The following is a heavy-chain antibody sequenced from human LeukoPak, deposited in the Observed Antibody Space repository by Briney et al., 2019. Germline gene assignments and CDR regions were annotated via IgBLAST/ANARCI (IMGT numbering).Heavy chain of an antibody. CDR2: IYNSENT. CDR3: ARGPYTSGWFSFDY. CDR1: GASISSYY. J-gene: IGHJ4*02. V-gene: IGHV4-4*07. D-gene: IGHD6-19*01. Sequence: PSETLSLTCTVSGASISSYYWSWIRQPAGRGLEWIGRIYNSENTDYNPSLKSRVTMSIDTSKNQFSLKLSSVTAADTAVYYCARGPYTSGWFSFDYWGQGTLVTVSS.